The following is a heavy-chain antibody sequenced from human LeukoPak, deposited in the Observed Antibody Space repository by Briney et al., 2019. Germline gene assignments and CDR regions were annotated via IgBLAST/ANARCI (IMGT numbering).Heavy chain of an antibody. D-gene: IGHD6-19*01. CDR2: ISYDGSNK. CDR3: PREGGQWLVSDY. Sequence: GGSLRLACAASGFTFSSSTMHWVRQAPGKGLEWVAVISYDGSNKYYADSVKGRFTISRDNSKNTLYLQMNSLRAEDTAVYYCPREGGQWLVSDYWGQGTLVTVSS. CDR1: GFTFSSST. V-gene: IGHV3-30*04. J-gene: IGHJ4*02.